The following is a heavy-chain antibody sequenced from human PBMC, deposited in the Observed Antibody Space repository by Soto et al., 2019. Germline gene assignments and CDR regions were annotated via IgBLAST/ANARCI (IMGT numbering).Heavy chain of an antibody. D-gene: IGHD3-22*01. CDR3: ARGSSDGYYDSSGYYPPNYFDY. CDR2: ISYDGSNK. J-gene: IGHJ4*02. V-gene: IGHV3-30-3*01. CDR1: GFTFSSYA. Sequence: GGSLRLSCAASGFTFSSYAMHWVRQAPGKGLEWVAVISYDGSNKYYADSVKGRFTISRDNSKNTLYLQMNSLRAEDTAVYYCARGSSDGYYDSSGYYPPNYFDYWGQGTLVTVSS.